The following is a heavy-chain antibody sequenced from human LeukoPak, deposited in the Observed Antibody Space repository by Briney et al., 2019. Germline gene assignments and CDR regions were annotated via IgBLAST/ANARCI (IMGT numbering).Heavy chain of an antibody. J-gene: IGHJ4*02. CDR1: GGSISSYY. Sequence: TSETLSLTCTVSGGSISSYYWSWIRQPPGKGLEWIGYIYYSGSTNYNPSLKSRVAISVDTSKNQFSLKLSSVTAADTAVYYCARGRSSNWLLDYWGQGTLVTVSS. D-gene: IGHD6-13*01. CDR3: ARGRSSNWLLDY. CDR2: IYYSGST. V-gene: IGHV4-59*01.